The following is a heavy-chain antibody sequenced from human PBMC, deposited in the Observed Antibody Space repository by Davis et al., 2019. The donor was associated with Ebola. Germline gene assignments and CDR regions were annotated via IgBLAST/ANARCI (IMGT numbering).Heavy chain of an antibody. J-gene: IGHJ4*02. CDR2: IKHDGSGK. V-gene: IGHV3-7*04. CDR3: ATERWLQSYYFDY. CDR1: AFTTSSYC. D-gene: IGHD5-24*01. Sequence: GGSLRLSCAASAFTTSSYCMSWIRQAPGKGLEWVANIKHDGSGKYYVDSVKGRFTISRDNAKNSLYLQMNSLRAEDTAVYYCATERWLQSYYFDYWGQGTLVTVSS.